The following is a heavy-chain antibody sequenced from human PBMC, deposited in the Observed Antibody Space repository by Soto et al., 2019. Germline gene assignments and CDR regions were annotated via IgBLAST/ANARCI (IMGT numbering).Heavy chain of an antibody. CDR2: ISYDGSNK. Sequence: QVQLVESGGGVVQPGRSLRLSCAASGFTFSSYAMHWVRQAPGKGLEWVAVISYDGSNKYYADSVKGRFTIPRDNSKNTLYLQMNSLRAEDTAVYYCARAGVAVAGPPFAYWGQGTLVTVSS. V-gene: IGHV3-30-3*01. CDR1: GFTFSSYA. J-gene: IGHJ4*02. CDR3: ARAGVAVAGPPFAY. D-gene: IGHD6-19*01.